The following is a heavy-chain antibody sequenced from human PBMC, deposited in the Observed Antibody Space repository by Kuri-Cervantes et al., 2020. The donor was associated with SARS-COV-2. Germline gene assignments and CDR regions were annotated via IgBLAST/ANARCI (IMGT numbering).Heavy chain of an antibody. D-gene: IGHD2-8*01. CDR3: ATRSPLIIIMVYAVWYFDL. Sequence: ASVKVSCKASGYTFTGYYMHWVRQAPGQGLEWMGWSNPNSGGTNYAQKFQGRVTMTEDTSTDTAYMELSSLRSEDTAVYYCATRSPLIIIMVYAVWYFDLWGRGTLVTVSS. J-gene: IGHJ2*01. CDR1: GYTFTGYY. V-gene: IGHV1-2*02. CDR2: SNPNSGGT.